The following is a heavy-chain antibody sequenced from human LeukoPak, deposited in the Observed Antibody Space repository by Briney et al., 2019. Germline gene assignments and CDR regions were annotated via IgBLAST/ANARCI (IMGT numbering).Heavy chain of an antibody. Sequence: SETLSLTCTVSGGSISSSSYYWGWIRQPPGKGLEWIGSIYYSGSTYYNPSLKSRVTISVDTSKNQFSLKLSSVTVADTAVYYCARDRQLLWFGELEGAFDIWGQGTMVTVSS. CDR1: GGSISSSSYY. J-gene: IGHJ3*02. D-gene: IGHD3-10*01. CDR2: IYYSGST. CDR3: ARDRQLLWFGELEGAFDI. V-gene: IGHV4-39*07.